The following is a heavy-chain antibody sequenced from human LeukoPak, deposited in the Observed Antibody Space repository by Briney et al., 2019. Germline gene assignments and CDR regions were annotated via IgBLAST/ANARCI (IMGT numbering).Heavy chain of an antibody. V-gene: IGHV5-51*01. CDR2: IYPGDSDT. J-gene: IGHJ5*02. D-gene: IGHD3-10*01. CDR3: ARQRFTMRAYAGNWFDP. CDR1: GYSFTSYW. Sequence: GESLQISCKGSGYSFTSYWIGWVRQMPGKGLEWMGIIYPGDSDTRYSPSFQDQVTISADKSISTAYLQWSSLKASDTAMYYCARQRFTMRAYAGNWFDPWGQGTPVTVSS.